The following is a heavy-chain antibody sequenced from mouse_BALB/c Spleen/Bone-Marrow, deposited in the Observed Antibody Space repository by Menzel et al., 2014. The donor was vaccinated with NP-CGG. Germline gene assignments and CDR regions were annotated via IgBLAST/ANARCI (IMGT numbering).Heavy chain of an antibody. V-gene: IGHV1-63*02. CDR3: AREVRRYFDV. CDR1: GYTFTNYW. CDR2: IYPGGGYT. Sequence: QVQLQQSGAELVRPGTSVKISCKASGYTFTNYWLGWVKQRPEHGLEWIGDIYPGGGYTNYNEKFKGKATLTAGTSSSTAYMQLSSLTSEDSAVYFCAREVRRYFDVWGAGTTVTVSS. D-gene: IGHD2-14*01. J-gene: IGHJ1*01.